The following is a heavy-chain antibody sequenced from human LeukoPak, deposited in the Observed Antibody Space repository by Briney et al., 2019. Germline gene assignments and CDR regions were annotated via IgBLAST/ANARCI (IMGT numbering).Heavy chain of an antibody. V-gene: IGHV4-59*11. D-gene: IGHD1/OR15-1a*01. Sequence: PSETLSLTCSVSGASMTSHYYTWVRQPPRKGLEWIAYINYSGTTNYNPSLNSRVTISVDTSKNQFSLRLTSVTAADTAVYYCARLLRTTGPGTTNPYHYMDVWGKGTTVTVS. CDR3: ARLLRTTGPGTTNPYHYMDV. J-gene: IGHJ6*03. CDR1: GASMTSHY. CDR2: INYSGTT.